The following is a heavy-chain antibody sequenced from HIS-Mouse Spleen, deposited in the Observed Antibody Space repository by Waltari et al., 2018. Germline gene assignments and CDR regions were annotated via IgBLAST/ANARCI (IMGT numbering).Heavy chain of an antibody. Sequence: QLQLQESGPGLVKPSETLSLTCTVAAGSISSSSYYWGWIRQPPGKGLEWIGSIYYSRRTYNTPSLKSRVTISVDTSKNPFSLKLSSVTAADTAVYYCAREIPYSSSWYDWYFDLWGRGTLVTVSS. CDR2: IYYSRRT. V-gene: IGHV4-39*07. CDR3: AREIPYSSSWYDWYFDL. CDR1: AGSISSSSYY. D-gene: IGHD6-13*01. J-gene: IGHJ2*01.